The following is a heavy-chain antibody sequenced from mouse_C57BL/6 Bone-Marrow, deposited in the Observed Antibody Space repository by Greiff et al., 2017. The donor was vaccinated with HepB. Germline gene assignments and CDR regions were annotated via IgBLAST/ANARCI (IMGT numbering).Heavy chain of an antibody. V-gene: IGHV5-9-1*02. CDR3: TREGRSGSSPWFAY. J-gene: IGHJ3*01. Sequence: EVQLVESGEGLVKPGGSLKLSCAASGFTFSSYAMSWVRQTPEKRLEWVAYISSGGDYIYYADTVKGRFTISRDNARNTLYLQMSSLKSEDTAMYYCTREGRSGSSPWFAYWGQGTLVTVSA. D-gene: IGHD1-1*01. CDR1: GFTFSSYA. CDR2: ISSGGDYI.